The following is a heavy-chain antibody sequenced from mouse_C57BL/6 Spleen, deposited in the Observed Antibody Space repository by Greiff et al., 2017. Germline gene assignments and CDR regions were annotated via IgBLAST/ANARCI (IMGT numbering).Heavy chain of an antibody. D-gene: IGHD4-1*01. J-gene: IGHJ2*01. Sequence: VQLVESGAELARPGASVKMSCKASGYTFPSYTMHWVKQRPGQGLEWIGYINPSSGYTKYNQKFKDKATLTADKSSSTAYMQLSSLTSADSAVYYCLLGDFDYWGQGTTLTVSS. CDR3: LLGDFDY. CDR2: INPSSGYT. CDR1: GYTFPSYT. V-gene: IGHV1-4*01.